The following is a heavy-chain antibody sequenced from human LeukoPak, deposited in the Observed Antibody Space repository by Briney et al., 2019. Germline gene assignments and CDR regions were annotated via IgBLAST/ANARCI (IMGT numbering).Heavy chain of an antibody. CDR2: MNHNSGNK. V-gene: IGHV1-8*01. CDR1: GYTFTSYD. J-gene: IGHJ5*02. D-gene: IGHD3-3*01. Sequence: ASVKVSCKASGYTFTSYDINWVRQATGQGLEWMGWMNHNSGNKGYAQKFKGRVTMTRNTSISIAYMELSSLRSEDTAVYYCARGIRLDYDFWSGTWGWFDPWGQGTLVTASS. CDR3: ARGIRLDYDFWSGTWGWFDP.